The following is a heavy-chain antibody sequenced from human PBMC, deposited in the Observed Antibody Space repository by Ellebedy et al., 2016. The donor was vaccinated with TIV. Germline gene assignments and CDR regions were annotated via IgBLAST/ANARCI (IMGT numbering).Heavy chain of an antibody. V-gene: IGHV1-2*02. CDR1: GYTFTGYY. CDR2: INPSSGGT. D-gene: IGHD2-21*02. Sequence: AASVTVSCKASGYTFTGYYIHWVRQAPGQGLAWKGWINPSSGGTNYAHNFQGRVTLTRDRSISTAFMELRRLRSDATAVYYCARDGACGGDCYGDNYWGQGSLVTVSS. CDR3: ARDGACGGDCYGDNY. J-gene: IGHJ4*02.